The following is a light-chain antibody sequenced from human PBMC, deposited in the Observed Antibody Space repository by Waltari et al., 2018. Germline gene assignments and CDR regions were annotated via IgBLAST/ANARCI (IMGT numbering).Light chain of an antibody. V-gene: IGKV3-15*01. Sequence: VLLTQSPASLSVSPGDTVILSCRASQSVRTNLVWYQQKAGQAPRTLIYGASTRASGVPSRFRGSGSETDFTLIISILQSEDAAVYCCQQYYVWPPITFGGGTKLEI. J-gene: IGKJ4*01. CDR1: QSVRTN. CDR3: QQYYVWPPIT. CDR2: GAS.